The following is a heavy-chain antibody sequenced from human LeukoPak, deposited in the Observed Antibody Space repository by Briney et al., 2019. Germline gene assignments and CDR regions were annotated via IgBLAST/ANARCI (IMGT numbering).Heavy chain of an antibody. J-gene: IGHJ4*02. CDR1: GYSFTSYW. D-gene: IGHD4-17*01. V-gene: IGHV5-51*01. Sequence: GESLKMSCKGSGYSFTSYWIGWVRQMPGKGLEWMGIMYPGDSDTRYSPSFQGQVTISADKSISTAYLQWSSLKASDTAMYYCARGDYGDFRVFYTLFDYWGQGTLVTVSS. CDR3: ARGDYGDFRVFYTLFDY. CDR2: MYPGDSDT.